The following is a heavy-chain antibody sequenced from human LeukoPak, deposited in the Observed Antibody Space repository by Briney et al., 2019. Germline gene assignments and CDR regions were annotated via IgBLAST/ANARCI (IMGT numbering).Heavy chain of an antibody. CDR1: GGTFSSYA. D-gene: IGHD5-18*01. J-gene: IGHJ4*02. CDR3: ARHTAMAPEQFDY. Sequence: SVKVSCKASGGTFSSYAISWVRQAPGQGLEWMGGVIPIFGTANYAQKFQGRVTITADESTSTAYMELSSLRSEDTAVYYCARHTAMAPEQFDYWGQGTLVTVSS. V-gene: IGHV1-69*01. CDR2: VIPIFGTA.